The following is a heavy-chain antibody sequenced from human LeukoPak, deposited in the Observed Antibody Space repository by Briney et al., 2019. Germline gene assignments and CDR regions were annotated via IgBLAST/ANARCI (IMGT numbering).Heavy chain of an antibody. CDR1: GGSFSGYY. CDR3: ARGRRSSSWYAFWFDP. D-gene: IGHD6-13*01. V-gene: IGHV4-34*01. CDR2: INHSGST. Sequence: SETLSLTCAVYGGSFSGYYWGWIRQPPGKGLEWIGEINHSGSTNYNPSLKSRVTISVDTSKNQFSLKLSSVTAADTAVYYCARGRRSSSWYAFWFDPWGQGTLVTVSS. J-gene: IGHJ5*02.